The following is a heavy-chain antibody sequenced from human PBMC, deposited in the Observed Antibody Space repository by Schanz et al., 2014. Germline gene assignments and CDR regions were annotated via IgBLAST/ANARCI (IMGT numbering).Heavy chain of an antibody. V-gene: IGHV3-74*02. CDR2: INSDGSTT. D-gene: IGHD6-19*01. J-gene: IGHJ6*02. Sequence: QLVESGGGVVQPGRSLRLSCAASGFTFSSYWMHWVRQAPGKGLVWVSRINSDGSTTIYADSVKGRFTISRDNAKNSLYLQMNSLRAEDTAVYYCARSYSSGWYPYYYGMDVWGQGTTVTVSS. CDR3: ARSYSSGWYPYYYGMDV. CDR1: GFTFSSYW.